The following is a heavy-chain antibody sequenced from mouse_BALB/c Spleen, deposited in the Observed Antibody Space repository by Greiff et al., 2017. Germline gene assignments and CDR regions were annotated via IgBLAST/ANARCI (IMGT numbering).Heavy chain of an antibody. J-gene: IGHJ2*01. Sequence: EVKLMESGGGLVKPGGSLKLSCAASGFTFSSYAMSWVRQTPEKRLEWVATISSGGSYTYYPDSVKGRFTISRDNAKNTLYLQMSSLRSEDTAMYYCARHKFADYWGQGTTLTVSS. CDR3: ARHKFADY. CDR2: ISSGGSYT. CDR1: GFTFSSYA. V-gene: IGHV5-9-3*01.